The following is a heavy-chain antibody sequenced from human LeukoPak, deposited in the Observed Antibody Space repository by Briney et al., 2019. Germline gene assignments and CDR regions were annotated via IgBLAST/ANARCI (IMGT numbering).Heavy chain of an antibody. CDR1: GFTFSSYA. J-gene: IGHJ5*01. D-gene: IGHD2-15*01. CDR3: ARKWWENWFDS. V-gene: IGHV3-23*01. Sequence: QSGGSLRLSCAASGFTFSSYAMSWVRQAPGKGLEWVSGISGSDGSTYYADSVKGRFTISRDNSKNTLYLQMNSLRAEDTAVYYCARKWWENWFDSWGQGALVTVSS. CDR2: ISGSDGST.